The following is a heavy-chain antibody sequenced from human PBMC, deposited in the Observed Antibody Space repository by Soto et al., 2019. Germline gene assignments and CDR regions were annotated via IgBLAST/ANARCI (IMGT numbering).Heavy chain of an antibody. Sequence: EVQLVESGGGLVQPGGSLRLSCAASGFTFRSHWMSWVRQAPGKGLEWVANIKQDGSEKYYVDSVKGRVTISRDNAKTSLYLQMNSLRAEDTAVYYCARADYYDSSGYYCGNWGQGTLVTVSS. J-gene: IGHJ4*02. V-gene: IGHV3-7*04. CDR2: IKQDGSEK. CDR3: ARADYYDSSGYYCGN. D-gene: IGHD3-22*01. CDR1: GFTFRSHW.